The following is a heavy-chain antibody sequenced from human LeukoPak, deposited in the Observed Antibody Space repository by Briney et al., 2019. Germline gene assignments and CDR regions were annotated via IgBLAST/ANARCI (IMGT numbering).Heavy chain of an antibody. CDR2: ISFDGSNK. V-gene: IGHV3-30*03. Sequence: GGSLRLSCATSGFTFSNYGMHWVRQAPGKGLEWVAVISFDGSNKFYSDSLKGRFTISRDNSKNTLYLQMNSLRAEDTAVYYCGYYYDSSGYPGYYYGMDVWGQGTTVTVSS. J-gene: IGHJ6*02. CDR1: GFTFSNYG. D-gene: IGHD3-22*01. CDR3: GYYYDSSGYPGYYYGMDV.